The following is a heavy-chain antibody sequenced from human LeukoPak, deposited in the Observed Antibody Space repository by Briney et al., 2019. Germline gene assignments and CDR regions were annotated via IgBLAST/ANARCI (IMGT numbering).Heavy chain of an antibody. D-gene: IGHD3-9*01. CDR1: GGSFSGYY. V-gene: IGHV4-34*01. CDR3: ARAKGVLRYLGY. Sequence: SETLSLTCAVYGGSFSGYYWSWIRQPPGKGVEGIGEINHSGSTNYNPSLKSRVTISVDTSKNQFSLKLSSVTAADTAVYYCARAKGVLRYLGYWGQGTLVTVSP. CDR2: INHSGST. J-gene: IGHJ4*02.